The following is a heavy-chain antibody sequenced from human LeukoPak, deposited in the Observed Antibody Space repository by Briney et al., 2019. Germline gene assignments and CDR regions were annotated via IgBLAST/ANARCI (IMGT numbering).Heavy chain of an antibody. CDR1: GFTFSSYA. D-gene: IGHD1-26*01. V-gene: IGHV3-30*04. Sequence: GGSLRLSCAASGFTFSSYAMHWVRQAPGKGLEWVAVISYDGSNKYYADSVKGRFTTSRDNSKNTLYLQMNSLRAEDTAVYYCARIVGAIAQNWFDPWGQGTLVTVSS. J-gene: IGHJ5*02. CDR2: ISYDGSNK. CDR3: ARIVGAIAQNWFDP.